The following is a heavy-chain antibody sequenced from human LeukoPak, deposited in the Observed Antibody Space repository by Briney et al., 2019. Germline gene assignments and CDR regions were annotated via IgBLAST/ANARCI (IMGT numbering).Heavy chain of an antibody. Sequence: GGSLRLSCAASGFTFSSYAMHWVRQAPGKGLEWVAVISYDGSNKYYADSVKGRFTISRDNSKNTLYLQMNSLRAEDTAVYYCARFGYYDSTLAFDYWGQGTLVTVSS. J-gene: IGHJ4*02. CDR2: ISYDGSNK. V-gene: IGHV3-30*04. D-gene: IGHD3-22*01. CDR3: ARFGYYDSTLAFDY. CDR1: GFTFSSYA.